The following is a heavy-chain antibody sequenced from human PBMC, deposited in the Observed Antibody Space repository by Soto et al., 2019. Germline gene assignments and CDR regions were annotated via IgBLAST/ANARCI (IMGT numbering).Heavy chain of an antibody. Sequence: SETLSLTCTVSGGSISSGGYYWSWIRQHPGKGLEWIGHIYYSGSTYYNPSLKSRVTISVDTSKNQFSLKLSSVTAADTAVYYCARDHSPTLVAFDYWGQGTLVTVSS. D-gene: IGHD3-16*01. CDR2: IYYSGST. J-gene: IGHJ4*02. CDR1: GGSISSGGYY. CDR3: ARDHSPTLVAFDY. V-gene: IGHV4-31*03.